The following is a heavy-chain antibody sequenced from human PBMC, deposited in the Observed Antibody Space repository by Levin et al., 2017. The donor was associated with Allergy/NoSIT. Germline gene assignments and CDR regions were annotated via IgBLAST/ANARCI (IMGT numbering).Heavy chain of an antibody. CDR3: ARAHGDLDFDY. Sequence: AGGSLRLSCAASGFTFSSYAMNWVRQAPGKGLEWVSAISGSGGSTYYADSVKGRFTISRDNSKNTLYLQMNSLRAEDTAVYYCARAHGDLDFDYWGQGTLVTVSS. J-gene: IGHJ4*02. CDR1: GFTFSSYA. D-gene: IGHD4-17*01. V-gene: IGHV3-23*01. CDR2: ISGSGGST.